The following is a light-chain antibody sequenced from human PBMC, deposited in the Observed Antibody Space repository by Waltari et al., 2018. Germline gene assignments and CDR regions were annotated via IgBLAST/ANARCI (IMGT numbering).Light chain of an antibody. CDR3: CSYAGSYTLV. J-gene: IGLJ2*01. CDR2: DVS. V-gene: IGLV2-11*01. Sequence: QSALTQPRSVSGSPGQSVTISCTGTSSDVGGYNYVPWYQQHPGNAPKSMISDVSKRPSGVPDRCSGSKSGNTSSLTISGLQAEDEADYYCCSYAGSYTLVFGGGTKLTVL. CDR1: SSDVGGYNY.